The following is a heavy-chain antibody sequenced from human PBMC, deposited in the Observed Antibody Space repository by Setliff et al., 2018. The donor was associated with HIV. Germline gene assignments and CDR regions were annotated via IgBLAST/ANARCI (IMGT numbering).Heavy chain of an antibody. V-gene: IGHV3-7*01. Sequence: GGSLRLSCAASGFTFSTFWMGWVRQAPGKGREWVAHIKPDGSSKKYVDSVKGRFTISRDNAKDSLYLQMHSLRAEDTAVYYCVRWGLPYGIDAWGQGMLVTVSS. D-gene: IGHD3-16*01. CDR2: IKPDGSSK. J-gene: IGHJ4*02. CDR3: VRWGLPYGIDA. CDR1: GFTFSTFW.